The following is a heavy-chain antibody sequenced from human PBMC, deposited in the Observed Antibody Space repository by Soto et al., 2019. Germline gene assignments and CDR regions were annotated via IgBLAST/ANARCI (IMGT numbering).Heavy chain of an antibody. D-gene: IGHD4-17*01. CDR1: GGSISSGGYY. CDR3: ARESGTTVTTHPFVFDY. CDR2: IYYSGST. J-gene: IGHJ4*02. Sequence: QVQLQESGPGLVKPSQTLSLTCTVSGGSISSGGYYWSWIRQHPGKGLEWIGYIYYSGSTYYNPSLKSRVTISVDTSKNQFSLKLSSVTAADTAVYYCARESGTTVTTHPFVFDYWGQGTLVTVSS. V-gene: IGHV4-31*03.